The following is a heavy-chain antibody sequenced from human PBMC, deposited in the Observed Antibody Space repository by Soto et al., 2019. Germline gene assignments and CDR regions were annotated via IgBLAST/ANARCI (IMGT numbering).Heavy chain of an antibody. V-gene: IGHV1-46*02. J-gene: IGHJ2*01. CDR3: ARGGYDWDFDL. CDR2: FNPSGGST. CDR1: GYTFNSYY. D-gene: IGHD5-18*01. Sequence: GASVKVSCKASGYTFNSYYIHWVRQAPGQGLEWMGIFNPSGGSTNYPQKLQGRVTLTRDTSTSTVYMELSSLRSEDTAIYYCARGGYDWDFDLWGRGTLVTVPS.